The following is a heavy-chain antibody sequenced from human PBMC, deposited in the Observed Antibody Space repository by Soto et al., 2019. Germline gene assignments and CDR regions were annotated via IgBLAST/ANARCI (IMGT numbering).Heavy chain of an antibody. CDR1: GGSISSGGYS. V-gene: IGHV4-30-2*01. CDR3: ARAPPGPAPRWGV. CDR2: IYPTGKT. Sequence: SETLSLTCTVSGGSISSGGYSWSWIRQTPGKGLEWIGYIYPTGKTYYNPSLENRATLSIDTSQNQFSLQLTSVTAADTAVYYCARAPPGPAPRWGVWGHGTTVTVSS. D-gene: IGHD3-16*01. J-gene: IGHJ6*02.